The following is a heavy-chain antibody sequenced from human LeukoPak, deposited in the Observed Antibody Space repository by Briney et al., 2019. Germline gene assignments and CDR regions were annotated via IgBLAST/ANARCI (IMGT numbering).Heavy chain of an antibody. CDR1: GFRFSEYS. CDR2: ISSGGSTI. V-gene: IGHV3-48*02. Sequence: GGSLRLSCAASGFRFSEYSMNWVRQAPGKGLEWISYISSGGSTIFYADSVRGRFTISRDNAKDSLYLQMNSLRDDDTAVYYCARDWGSLYYLDYWGQGTLVTVSS. CDR3: ARDWGSLYYLDY. D-gene: IGHD3-10*01. J-gene: IGHJ4*02.